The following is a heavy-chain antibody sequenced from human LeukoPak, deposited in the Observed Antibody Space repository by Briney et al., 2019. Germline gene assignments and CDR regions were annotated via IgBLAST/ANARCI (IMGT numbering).Heavy chain of an antibody. D-gene: IGHD3-22*01. J-gene: IGHJ4*02. CDR1: EFTFSSYS. CDR2: ISSSSDYI. V-gene: IGHV3-21*01. Sequence: GGSLRLSCAASEFTFSSYSMNWVRQAPGKGLEWVSSISSSSDYIYYADSVKGRFTISRDNAKNPLYLQMNSLRAEDTAVYYCARVARRDYYDSSGSWLDYWGQGTLVTVSS. CDR3: ARVARRDYYDSSGSWLDY.